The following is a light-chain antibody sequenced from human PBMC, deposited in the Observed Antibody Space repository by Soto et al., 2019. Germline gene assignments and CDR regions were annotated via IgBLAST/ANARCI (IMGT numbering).Light chain of an antibody. Sequence: NFMLTQPHSVSESPGKTVTISCTRSSGSIASSYVQWYQQRPGSAPTTVIYEDNQRPSAVPDRFSGSTDGSSNSASLTISGLQTEDEADYYCQSYDSSTVVFGGGTKLTVL. CDR2: EDN. CDR3: QSYDSSTVV. V-gene: IGLV6-57*04. CDR1: SGSIASSY. J-gene: IGLJ2*01.